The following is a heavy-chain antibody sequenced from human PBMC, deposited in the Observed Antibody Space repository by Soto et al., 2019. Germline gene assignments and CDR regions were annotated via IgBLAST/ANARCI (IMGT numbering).Heavy chain of an antibody. CDR2: ISGSDGST. V-gene: IGHV3-23*01. CDR1: GFTFSSYA. Sequence: EVQLLESGGGLVQPGGSLRLSCAASGFTFSSYAMNWVRQAPGKGLEWVSAISGSDGSTYYADSVKGRFTISRDNSKNTLYRQMNGLRAEDTAIYYCAKGLFVLGIVVVAAAIYVGYGMDVWGQGTTVTVSS. J-gene: IGHJ6*02. CDR3: AKGLFVLGIVVVAAAIYVGYGMDV. D-gene: IGHD2-2*03.